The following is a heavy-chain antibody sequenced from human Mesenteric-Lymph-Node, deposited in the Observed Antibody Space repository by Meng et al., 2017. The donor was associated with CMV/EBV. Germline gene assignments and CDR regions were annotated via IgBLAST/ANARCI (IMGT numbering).Heavy chain of an antibody. V-gene: IGHV4-39*02. CDR3: AREYSRYFDY. CDR1: GGSIRSNTHY. Sequence: SETLSLTCTVSGGSIRSNTHYWGWIRQPPGKGLEWIGSIFYRGNTHYTPSLKSRVTISVDTSKNQFSLKLSSVTAADTAVYYCAREYSRYFDYWGQGTLVTVSS. D-gene: IGHD6-13*01. J-gene: IGHJ4*02. CDR2: IFYRGNT.